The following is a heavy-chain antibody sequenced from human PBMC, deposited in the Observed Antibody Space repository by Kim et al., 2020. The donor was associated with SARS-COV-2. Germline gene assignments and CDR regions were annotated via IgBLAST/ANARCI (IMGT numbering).Heavy chain of an antibody. D-gene: IGHD6-13*01. CDR3: ARYEAAAGTGLLDY. V-gene: IGHV1-69*01. Sequence: AEKFKGRVTITADESTSTAYMELSSLRSEDTAVYYCARYEAAAGTGLLDYWGQGTLVTASS. J-gene: IGHJ4*02.